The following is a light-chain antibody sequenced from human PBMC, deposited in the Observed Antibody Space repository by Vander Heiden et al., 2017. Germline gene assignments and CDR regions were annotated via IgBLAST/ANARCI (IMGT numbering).Light chain of an antibody. V-gene: IGLV3-1*01. J-gene: IGLJ1*01. CDR3: QAWDSRTVV. CDR2: QDN. Sequence: SYELTQEPSVSVSPAQTARITCSGDTLGDKYVCWYQQRPGQSPMLVIYQDNKRPSGIPERFSGSNSGNTATLIISETQAMDEADYYCQAWDSRTVVFGTGTKLTVL. CDR1: TLGDKY.